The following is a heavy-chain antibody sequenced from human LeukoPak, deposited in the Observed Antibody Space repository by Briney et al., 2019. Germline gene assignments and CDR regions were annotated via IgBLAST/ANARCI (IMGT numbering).Heavy chain of an antibody. CDR3: AGRHCSGGGCYFAGADPFDY. CDR2: IYSGGDI. D-gene: IGHD2-15*01. CDR1: GFTVSSTY. Sequence: GGSLRLSCAASGFTVSSTYMSWVRQAPGKGLEWVSVIYSGGDIYYIESVKGRFTISRDTSKNTLYLQMNSLRAEDTAVYFCAGRHCSGGGCYFAGADPFDYWGQGTLVTVSS. J-gene: IGHJ4*02. V-gene: IGHV3-53*01.